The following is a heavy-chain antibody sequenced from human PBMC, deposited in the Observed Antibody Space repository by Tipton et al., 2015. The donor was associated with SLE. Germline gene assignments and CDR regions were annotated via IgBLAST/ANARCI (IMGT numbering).Heavy chain of an antibody. Sequence: TLSLTCTVSGGSISSGGYYWSWIRQHPGKGLEWIGYIYYSGSTNYNPSLKSRVTISVDTSKNQFSLKLSSVTAADTAVYYCARDSAAAGYGMDVWGQGTTVTVSS. CDR3: ARDSAAAGYGMDV. CDR1: GGSISSGGYY. J-gene: IGHJ6*02. V-gene: IGHV4-61*08. CDR2: IYYSGST. D-gene: IGHD6-13*01.